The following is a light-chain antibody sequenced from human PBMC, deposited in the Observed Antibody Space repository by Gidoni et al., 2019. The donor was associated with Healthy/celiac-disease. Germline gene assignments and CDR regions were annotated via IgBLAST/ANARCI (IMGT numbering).Light chain of an antibody. CDR2: GNN. V-gene: IGLV1-40*01. CDR3: QSYDSSLSGVV. CDR1: RSNIGTGYD. Sequence: QSVLTQQPSVSGAPGQRVTISCTGRRSNIGTGYDVHWYQQLPGTAPKLLINGNNNRPSGVPDRFSGSKSGTSASLAITGLQAEDEADYYCQSYDSSLSGVVFGGGTKLTVL. J-gene: IGLJ2*01.